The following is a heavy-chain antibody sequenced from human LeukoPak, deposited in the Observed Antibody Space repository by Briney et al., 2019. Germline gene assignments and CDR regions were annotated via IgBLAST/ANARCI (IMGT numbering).Heavy chain of an antibody. CDR1: GFSFSSNW. J-gene: IGHJ3*02. V-gene: IGHV3-7*01. Sequence: GGSLRLSCAAPGFSFSSNWMGWVRQAPGKGLEWVAHIKRDGSQKYYLDSVKGRFTISRDNAKNSLYLQMNSLRVEDTAVYYCAKALTSGWYLDAFNIWGQGTMVTVSS. CDR3: AKALTSGWYLDAFNI. D-gene: IGHD6-19*01. CDR2: IKRDGSQK.